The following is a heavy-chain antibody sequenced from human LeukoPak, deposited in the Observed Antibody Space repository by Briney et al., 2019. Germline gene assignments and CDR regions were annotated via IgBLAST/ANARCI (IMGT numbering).Heavy chain of an antibody. J-gene: IGHJ1*01. Sequence: AGGSPRLSCAASGFTFNSYSMYWVRQAPGKGLEWVSSISSSSSHMFYADSVKGRFSISRDNANNSLYLQMNSLRAEDTAVYYCVRDSGSSYGYYFLHWGQGTLVTVSS. V-gene: IGHV3-21*01. D-gene: IGHD1-26*01. CDR3: VRDSGSSYGYYFLH. CDR2: ISSSSSHM. CDR1: GFTFNSYS.